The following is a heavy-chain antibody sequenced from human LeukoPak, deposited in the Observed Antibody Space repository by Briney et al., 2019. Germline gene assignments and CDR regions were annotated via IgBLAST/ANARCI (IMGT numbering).Heavy chain of an antibody. CDR3: AREEKTYYYDGSGYSGYYYYYMDV. CDR2: ISSSGSTI. V-gene: IGHV3-48*03. CDR1: GFTFSSYE. D-gene: IGHD3-22*01. Sequence: GGSLRLSCAASGFTFSSYEMNWVRQAPGKGLEWVSYISSSGSTIYYADSVKGRFTISRDNAKNSLYLQMNSLRAEDTAVYYCAREEKTYYYDGSGYSGYYYYYMDVWGKGTTVTISS. J-gene: IGHJ6*03.